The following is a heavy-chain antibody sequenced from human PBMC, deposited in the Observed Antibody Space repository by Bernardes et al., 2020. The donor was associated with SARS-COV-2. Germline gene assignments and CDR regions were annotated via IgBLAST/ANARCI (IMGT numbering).Heavy chain of an antibody. V-gene: IGHV4-59*01. J-gene: IGHJ4*02. CDR2: IYYSRST. Sequence: TLSLTCTVSGGSISNYYWSWIRQPPGKGLEWIGYIYYSRSTNYNPSLKSRVTISVDTSKNQFSLRLSSVTAADTALYYCARVYCTGGNCYSDYWGQGTLVTVSA. CDR1: GGSISNYY. CDR3: ARVYCTGGNCYSDY. D-gene: IGHD2-8*02.